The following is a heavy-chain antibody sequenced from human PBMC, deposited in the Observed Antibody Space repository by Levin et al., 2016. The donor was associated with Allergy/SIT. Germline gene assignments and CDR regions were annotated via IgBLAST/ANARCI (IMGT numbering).Heavy chain of an antibody. Sequence: WIRQPPGKGLEWVSYISSSGSTIYYADSVKGRFTISRDNAKNSLYLQMNSLRAEDTAVYYCARVFSRDQDYWGQGTLVTVSS. J-gene: IGHJ4*02. CDR2: ISSSGSTI. V-gene: IGHV3-48*03. CDR3: ARVFSRDQDY.